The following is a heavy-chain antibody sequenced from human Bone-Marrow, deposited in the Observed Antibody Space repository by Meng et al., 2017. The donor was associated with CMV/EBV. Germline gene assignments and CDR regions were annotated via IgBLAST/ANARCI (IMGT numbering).Heavy chain of an antibody. CDR3: AKALGGLAFDY. CDR1: GFTFDDYT. CDR2: ISWDGGST. V-gene: IGHV3-43*01. J-gene: IGHJ4*02. D-gene: IGHD3-16*01. Sequence: GESLKISCAASGFTFDDYTMHWVRQAPGKGLEWVSLISWDGGSTYYADSVKGRFTISRDNSKNTLYLQMNSLRAEDTAVYYCAKALGGLAFDYWVQGTLVTVSS.